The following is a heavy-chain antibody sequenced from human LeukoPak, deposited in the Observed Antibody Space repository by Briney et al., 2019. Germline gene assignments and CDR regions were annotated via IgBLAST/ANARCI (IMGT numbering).Heavy chain of an antibody. D-gene: IGHD3-10*01. J-gene: IGHJ4*02. CDR2: ISYDGSNK. Sequence: GGSLRLSCAASGFTFSSYAMHWVRQAPGKGLEWVAVISYDGSNKYYADSVKGRFTISRDNSKNTLYLQMNSLRADDTAVYYCARASKIVDGSGSYYKDYWGQGTLVTVSS. CDR1: GFTFSSYA. CDR3: ARASKIVDGSGSYYKDY. V-gene: IGHV3-30-3*01.